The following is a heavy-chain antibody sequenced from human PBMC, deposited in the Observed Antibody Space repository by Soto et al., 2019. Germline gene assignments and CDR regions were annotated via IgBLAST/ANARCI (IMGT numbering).Heavy chain of an antibody. Sequence: ASVKVSCKASGYTFTSYAMHWVRQAPGQRLEWMGWINAGNGNTKYSQKFQGRVTITRDTSASTAYMELSSLRSEDTAVYYCARVGWVGRVNIPAGWLVTWGQGALVTVSS. CDR1: GYTFTSYA. CDR3: ARVGWVGRVNIPAGWLVT. CDR2: INAGNGNT. V-gene: IGHV1-3*01. D-gene: IGHD3-3*01. J-gene: IGHJ5*02.